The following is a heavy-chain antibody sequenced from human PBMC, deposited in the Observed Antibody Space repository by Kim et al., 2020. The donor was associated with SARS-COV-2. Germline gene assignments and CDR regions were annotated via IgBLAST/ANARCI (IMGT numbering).Heavy chain of an antibody. V-gene: IGHV1-69*13. CDR2: IIPIFGTA. Sequence: SVKVSCKASGGTFSSYAISWVRQAPGQGLEWMGGIIPIFGTANYAQKFQGRVTITADESTSTAYMELSSLRSEDTAVYYCASQSRYSSSWYAGYYYYGMDVWGQGTTVTVSS. CDR1: GGTFSSYA. D-gene: IGHD6-13*01. CDR3: ASQSRYSSSWYAGYYYYGMDV. J-gene: IGHJ6*02.